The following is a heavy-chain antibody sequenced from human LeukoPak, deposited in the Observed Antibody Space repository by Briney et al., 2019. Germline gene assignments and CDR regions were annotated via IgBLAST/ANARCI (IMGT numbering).Heavy chain of an antibody. CDR2: ISAYNGNT. D-gene: IGHD1-26*01. J-gene: IGHJ4*02. CDR1: GYTFTSYG. CDR3: ARAHPNSGSYN. V-gene: IGHV1-18*01. Sequence: GASVKVSYKASGYTFTSYGISWVRQAPGQGLEWMGWISAYNGNTNYAQKLQGRVTMTTDTSTSTAYMELRTLRSDDTAVYYRARAHPNSGSYNWGQGTLVTVSS.